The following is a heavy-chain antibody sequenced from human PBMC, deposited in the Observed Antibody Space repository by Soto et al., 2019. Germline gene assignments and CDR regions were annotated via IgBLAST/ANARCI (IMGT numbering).Heavy chain of an antibody. V-gene: IGHV3-74*01. CDR3: ARGGSRPIDY. CDR1: GFTFSSYW. J-gene: IGHJ4*02. CDR2: INSDGTST. Sequence: EVRLVESGGGLVQPGGSLRLSCAASGFTFSSYWMHWVRQAPGKGLAWVSRINSDGTSTSYTDSVKGRFTISRDTAKNTLFLQMNSLRAEDTAVYYCARGGSRPIDYWGQGTLVTVSS. D-gene: IGHD1-26*01.